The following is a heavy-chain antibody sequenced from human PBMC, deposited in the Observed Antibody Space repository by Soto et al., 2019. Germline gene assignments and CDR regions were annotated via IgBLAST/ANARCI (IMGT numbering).Heavy chain of an antibody. V-gene: IGHV3-23*01. D-gene: IGHD3-22*01. CDR3: AKDLAPPYYYDSSVASGYFDY. CDR1: GFTFSSYA. Sequence: PGGSLRLSCAASGFTFSSYAMSWVRQAPGKGLEWVSAISGSGGSTYYADSVKGRFTISRDNSKNTLYLQMNSLRAEDTAVYYCAKDLAPPYYYDSSVASGYFDYWGQGTLVTVSS. CDR2: ISGSGGST. J-gene: IGHJ4*02.